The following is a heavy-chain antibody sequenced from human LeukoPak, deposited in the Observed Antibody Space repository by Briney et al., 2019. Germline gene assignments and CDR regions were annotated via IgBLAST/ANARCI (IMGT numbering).Heavy chain of an antibody. Sequence: ASVKVSCKASGYTFTDYYMHWVRQAPGQGLEWMGWINPNSGGTNYAQKFQGRVTMTRDTSISTAYMELRSLRSDDTAVYYCARDRGVTTDLDYWGQGTLVTVSS. D-gene: IGHD4-17*01. CDR2: INPNSGGT. J-gene: IGHJ4*02. V-gene: IGHV1-2*02. CDR3: ARDRGVTTDLDY. CDR1: GYTFTDYY.